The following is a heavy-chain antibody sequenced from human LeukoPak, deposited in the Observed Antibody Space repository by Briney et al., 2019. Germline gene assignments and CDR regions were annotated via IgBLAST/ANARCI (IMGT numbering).Heavy chain of an antibody. Sequence: GGSLRLSCAASGFTFSTYAMTWVRQAPGKGLEWVSAISGSGAGTYYADSVKGRFTLSRDNSKSTLYLQMNSLRVEDTAVYYCTKNYGSGSFDYWGQGTLVTVCS. CDR2: ISGSGAGT. CDR3: TKNYGSGSFDY. CDR1: GFTFSTYA. J-gene: IGHJ4*02. D-gene: IGHD3-10*01. V-gene: IGHV3-23*01.